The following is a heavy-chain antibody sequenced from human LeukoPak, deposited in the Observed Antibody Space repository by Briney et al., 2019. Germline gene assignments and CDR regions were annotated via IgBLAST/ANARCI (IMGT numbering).Heavy chain of an antibody. CDR2: ISSSGSTI. CDR1: GFMFSNYE. D-gene: IGHD6-19*01. V-gene: IGHV3-48*03. J-gene: IGHJ4*02. Sequence: GGSLRLSCAASGFMFSNYEMHWVRQAPGKGLEWVSYISSSGSTIYYADSVKGRFTISRDNAKNSLYLQMNSLRAEDTAVYYCARDWAVISGCFDYWGQGTLVTVSS. CDR3: ARDWAVISGCFDY.